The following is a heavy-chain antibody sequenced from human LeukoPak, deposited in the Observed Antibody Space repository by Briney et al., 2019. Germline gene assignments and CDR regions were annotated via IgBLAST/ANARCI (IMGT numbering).Heavy chain of an antibody. CDR1: GFTFSSYA. Sequence: PGGSLRLSCSAPGFTFSSYAMCWVRQAPGKGLEWVSILGIDGHTTYYADSVKGRFTISRDNSKNTLYLQMNSLRDEDTAVYYCAKKGTTVAGNTWFDPWGQGTLVAVSS. V-gene: IGHV3-23*01. CDR2: LGIDGHTT. D-gene: IGHD6-19*01. J-gene: IGHJ5*02. CDR3: AKKGTTVAGNTWFDP.